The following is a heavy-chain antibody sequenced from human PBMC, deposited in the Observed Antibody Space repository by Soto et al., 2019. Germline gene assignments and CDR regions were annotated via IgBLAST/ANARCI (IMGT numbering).Heavy chain of an antibody. V-gene: IGHV4-4*02. CDR3: ARRRLPYCSGGSCYGDY. J-gene: IGHJ4*02. CDR2: IYHSGST. Sequence: QVQLQESGPGLVKPSGTLSLTCAVSGGSISSYNWWSWVRQPPGKGLEWIGEIYHSGSTSYNPSLKSRVTMSVDKSRNQFSLKLTSVTAADTAVYYCARRRLPYCSGGSCYGDYWGQGTLVTVSS. D-gene: IGHD2-15*01. CDR1: GGSISSYNW.